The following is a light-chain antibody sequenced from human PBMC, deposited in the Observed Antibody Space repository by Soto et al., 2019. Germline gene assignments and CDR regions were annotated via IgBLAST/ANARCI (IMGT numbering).Light chain of an antibody. V-gene: IGKV3-20*01. CDR1: QSVSSSS. CDR2: GAS. Sequence: EIVLTQSPGTLSLSPGERATLSCRASQSVSSSSLAWYQKKSGQAFRLLIYGASSRAAGIPDRFSGSGSGTDFTLTITRLEPDYFAVYYCHHYGNSPRTFGQGTKVQIK. J-gene: IGKJ1*01. CDR3: HHYGNSPRT.